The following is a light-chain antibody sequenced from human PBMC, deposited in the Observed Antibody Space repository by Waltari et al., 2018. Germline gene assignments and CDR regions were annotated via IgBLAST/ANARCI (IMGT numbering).Light chain of an antibody. CDR1: QSVSRY. J-gene: IGKJ4*01. V-gene: IGKV3-11*01. CDR2: DAS. Sequence: EIVLTQSSATLSLSPGERATLSCRASQSVSRYLAWYQQKPGQAPRLLIYDASNRATGIPARISGSGSGTDFTLTISSLEPEDFAVYYCQQRINWPLTFGGGTKVEIK. CDR3: QQRINWPLT.